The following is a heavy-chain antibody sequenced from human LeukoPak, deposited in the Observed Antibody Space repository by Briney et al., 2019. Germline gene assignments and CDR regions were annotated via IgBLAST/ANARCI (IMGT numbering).Heavy chain of an antibody. CDR3: ARAHLRASAFDI. CDR2: INWNGGST. CDR1: GFTFDDYG. V-gene: IGHV3-20*04. Sequence: PGGSLRLSCAASGFTFDDYGMSWVRQAPGKGLEWVSGINWNGGSTGCADSVKGRFTISRDNAKNSLYLQMNSLRAEDTALYYCARAHLRASAFDIWGQGTMVTVSS. D-gene: IGHD4-17*01. J-gene: IGHJ3*02.